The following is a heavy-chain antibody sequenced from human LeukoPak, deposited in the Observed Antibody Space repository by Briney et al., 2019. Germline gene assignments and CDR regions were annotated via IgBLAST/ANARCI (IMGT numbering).Heavy chain of an antibody. CDR2: VYYSGST. CDR1: GGSISSGDYY. V-gene: IGHV4-30-4*01. J-gene: IGHJ3*02. Sequence: SETLSLTCTVSGGSISSGDYYWGWIRPPPGKGLEWIGYVYYSGSTYYNPSLKRRVTISVDTSKNQFSLKLSSVTAADTAVYYCAIITIFGVGSRDAFDIWGQGTMVTVSS. D-gene: IGHD3-3*01. CDR3: AIITIFGVGSRDAFDI.